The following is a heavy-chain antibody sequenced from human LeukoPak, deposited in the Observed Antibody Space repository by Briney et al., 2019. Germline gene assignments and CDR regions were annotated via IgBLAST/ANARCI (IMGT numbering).Heavy chain of an antibody. J-gene: IGHJ5*02. CDR2: ISAYNGNT. V-gene: IGHV1-18*01. D-gene: IGHD6-19*01. Sequence: ASVKVSCKASGYTFTSYGISWVRQAPGQGLEWMGWISAYNGNTNYAQKLQGRVTMTTDTSTSTAYMELRSLRSDDTAVYYCARVLKIAVAGHSRHWFDPWGQGTLVTVSS. CDR3: ARVLKIAVAGHSRHWFDP. CDR1: GYTFTSYG.